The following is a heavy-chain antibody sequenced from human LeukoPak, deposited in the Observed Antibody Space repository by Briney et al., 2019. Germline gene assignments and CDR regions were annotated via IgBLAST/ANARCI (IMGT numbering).Heavy chain of an antibody. Sequence: SETLSLTCTVSGGSISHYYWNWIRQPAGKELEWIGRIYTSGSTNYNPSLKSRVTMSVDTSKNQFSLKLTSVTAADTAVYYCVVTISNWLPDYWGQGTLVTVSS. CDR1: GGSISHYY. D-gene: IGHD6-13*01. V-gene: IGHV4-4*07. J-gene: IGHJ4*02. CDR3: VVTISNWLPDY. CDR2: IYTSGST.